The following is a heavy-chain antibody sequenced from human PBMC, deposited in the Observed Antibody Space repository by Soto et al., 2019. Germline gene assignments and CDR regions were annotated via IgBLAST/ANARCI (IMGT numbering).Heavy chain of an antibody. CDR1: GYTFTGYY. CDR2: INPNGGST. V-gene: IGHV1-46*01. J-gene: IGHJ5*02. D-gene: IGHD3-16*01. Sequence: GFSVQVSCKASGYTFTGYYMHWVRQAPGHGLEWMGVINPNGGSTRFTQKFQGRDTMTSDTSTSTVYMELRGLTSEDTAVYYCARSSGGGVGIIIEGTIWFAPWGQGYLV. CDR3: ARSSGGGVGIIIEGTIWFAP.